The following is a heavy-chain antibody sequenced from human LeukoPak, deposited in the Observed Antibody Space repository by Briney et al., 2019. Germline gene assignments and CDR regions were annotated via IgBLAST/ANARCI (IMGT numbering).Heavy chain of an antibody. Sequence: ASVKVSCKASGYTFTGYYMHWVRQTPGQGLEWMAIMNPGGGGTTYAQKLQGRATMTSDTSAATSTTTVYMELNSLRSEDTAVYFWARSPYCSSAKCPFDLWGQGTLVNGSS. D-gene: IGHD2-2*01. CDR1: GYTFTGYY. CDR3: ARSPYCSSAKCPFDL. CDR2: MNPGGGGT. V-gene: IGHV1-46*01. J-gene: IGHJ5*01.